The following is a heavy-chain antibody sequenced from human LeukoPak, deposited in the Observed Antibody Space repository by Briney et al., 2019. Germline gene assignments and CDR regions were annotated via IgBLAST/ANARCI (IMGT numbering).Heavy chain of an antibody. Sequence: PGGSLRLSCAASGFTFSSYAMSWVRQAPGKGLEWVSAISASSDSTYYADSVKGRFTISRDNSKNTLYLQMNSLRAEDTAVYYCAKGVRSSGSLNWFDPWGQGTLVTVSS. CDR3: AKGVRSSGSLNWFDP. J-gene: IGHJ5*02. V-gene: IGHV3-23*01. D-gene: IGHD6-19*01. CDR2: ISASSDST. CDR1: GFTFSSYA.